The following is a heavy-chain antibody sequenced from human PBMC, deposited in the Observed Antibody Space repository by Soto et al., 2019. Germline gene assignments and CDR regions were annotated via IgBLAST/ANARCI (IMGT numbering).Heavy chain of an antibody. CDR2: ISYDESHR. J-gene: IGHJ3*02. CDR3: ATFLFVGAFDI. CDR1: GFTFSNYA. Sequence: QVQLVESGGGVVQPGRSLRLSCAASGFTFSNYAIHWVRQAPGKGLEWVAGISYDESHRYYADSVKGRFTISRDNFKNTLYLQMKSLRAEDTAVYYCATFLFVGAFDIWGQGTMVTVSS. D-gene: IGHD2-21*01. V-gene: IGHV3-30-3*01.